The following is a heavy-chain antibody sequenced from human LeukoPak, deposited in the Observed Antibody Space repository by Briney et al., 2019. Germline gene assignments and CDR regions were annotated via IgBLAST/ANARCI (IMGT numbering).Heavy chain of an antibody. Sequence: GGSLRLSCAVSGFTFSSYWMHWVRQAPGKGLEWVSIIYSGGSTFYADSVKGRFTISRDNSKNTLYLQMNSLRAEDTAVYYCARGGSYLSAFDIWGQGTMVTVSS. CDR1: GFTFSSYW. V-gene: IGHV3-53*01. CDR2: IYSGGST. D-gene: IGHD1-26*01. J-gene: IGHJ3*02. CDR3: ARGGSYLSAFDI.